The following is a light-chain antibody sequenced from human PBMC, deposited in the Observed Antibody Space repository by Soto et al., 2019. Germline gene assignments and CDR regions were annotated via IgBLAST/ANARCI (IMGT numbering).Light chain of an antibody. J-gene: IGKJ1*01. CDR2: GAS. Sequence: EIVMTQSPATLSMSPGERATLSCRASQSVSSSLAWYQQKPGQAPRLLIYGASTRATGIPDRFSGSGSETAFTLTISSLQAEDFAIYYCQQYNNWWTFGQGTKVEIK. V-gene: IGKV3-15*01. CDR1: QSVSSS. CDR3: QQYNNWWT.